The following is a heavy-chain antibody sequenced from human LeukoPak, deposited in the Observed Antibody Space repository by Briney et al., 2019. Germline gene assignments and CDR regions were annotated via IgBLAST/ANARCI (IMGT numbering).Heavy chain of an antibody. V-gene: IGHV3-7*05. CDR1: GFTFSRDW. J-gene: IGHJ4*02. CDR3: AGGQGWLLDY. CDR2: IKQDGSEK. D-gene: IGHD2-15*01. Sequence: GGSRRVSCAAAGFTFSRDWMTWVRQAPGKGLEWVANIKQDGSEKYYVDSMKGRFTISRDNAKNSLFLQMNSLRVEDTAVYYCAGGQGWLLDYWGQGTLVTVSS.